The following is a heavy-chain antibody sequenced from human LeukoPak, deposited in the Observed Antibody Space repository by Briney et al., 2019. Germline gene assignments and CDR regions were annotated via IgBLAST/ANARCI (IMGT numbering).Heavy chain of an antibody. CDR2: IRSSGSTI. V-gene: IGHV3-48*03. D-gene: IGHD6-19*01. J-gene: IGHJ4*02. Sequence: GGSLRLSCAASGFTFSSYEMNWVRQAPGKGLEWVSYIRSSGSTIYYADSVKGRFTISRDNAKNSLYLQMNSLRAEDTAVYYCARGFIAVAGPFDYWGQGTLVTVSS. CDR3: ARGFIAVAGPFDY. CDR1: GFTFSSYE.